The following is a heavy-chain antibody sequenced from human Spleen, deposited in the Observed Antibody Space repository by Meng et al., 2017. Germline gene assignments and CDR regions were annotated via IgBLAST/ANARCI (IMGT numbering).Heavy chain of an antibody. J-gene: IGHJ4*01. Sequence: GESLKISCAASGFTFSSYNMHWVRQTPGEGLVWVSRINTDASSTTYADSVKGRFTISRDDAKNTVYLQMNSLRAEDTAVYYCSGHVDYWGHGTLVTVSS. CDR2: INTDASST. CDR1: GFTFSSYN. V-gene: IGHV3-74*03. CDR3: SGHVDY.